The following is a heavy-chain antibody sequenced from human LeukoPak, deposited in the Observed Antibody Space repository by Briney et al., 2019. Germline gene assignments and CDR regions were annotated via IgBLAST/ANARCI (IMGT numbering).Heavy chain of an antibody. Sequence: SGGSLRLSCAASGFTFDDYAMHWVRQAPGKGLEWVSGISWNSGSIGYADSVKGRFTISRDNAKNSLYLQMNSLRAEDTALYYCAKALGDYSIDYWGQGTLVTVSS. CDR2: ISWNSGSI. CDR3: AKALGDYSIDY. D-gene: IGHD4-17*01. J-gene: IGHJ4*02. CDR1: GFTFDDYA. V-gene: IGHV3-9*01.